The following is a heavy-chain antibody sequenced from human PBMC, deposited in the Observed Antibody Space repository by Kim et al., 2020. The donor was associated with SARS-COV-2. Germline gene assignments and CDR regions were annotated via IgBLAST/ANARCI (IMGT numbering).Heavy chain of an antibody. J-gene: IGHJ4*02. CDR3: AKDLAPHLAAGATVFDY. CDR1: GFTFSSYA. Sequence: GGSLRLSCAASGFTFSSYAMSWVRQAPGKGLEWVSAISGSGGSTYYADSVKGRFTISRDNSKNTLYLQMNSLRAEDTAVYYCAKDLAPHLAAGATVFDYWGQGTLVTVSS. CDR2: ISGSGGST. V-gene: IGHV3-23*01. D-gene: IGHD1-26*01.